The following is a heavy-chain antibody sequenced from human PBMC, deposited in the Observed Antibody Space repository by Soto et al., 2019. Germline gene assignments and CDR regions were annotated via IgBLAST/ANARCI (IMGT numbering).Heavy chain of an antibody. Sequence: SETLSLTCAVYGGSFSGYYWSWIRQPPGKGLEWIGEINHSGSTNYNPSLKSRVTISVDTSKNQFSLKLSSVTAADTAVYYCARVHALWFGEQRYWFDPWGQGTLVTVSS. D-gene: IGHD3-10*01. J-gene: IGHJ5*02. CDR2: INHSGST. CDR1: GGSFSGYY. CDR3: ARVHALWFGEQRYWFDP. V-gene: IGHV4-34*01.